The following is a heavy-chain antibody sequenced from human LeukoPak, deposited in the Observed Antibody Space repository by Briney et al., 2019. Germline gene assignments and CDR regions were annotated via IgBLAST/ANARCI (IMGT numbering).Heavy chain of an antibody. CDR3: AATDIVAPGYAFDY. CDR1: GLTFSGFE. Sequence: GGSLRLSCVGSGLTFSGFEMNWVRQAPGKGLEWVALIYYDGSYKYSSDSVKGRFTISRDNSKNTLYLQMNSLRPEDTAVYYCAATDIVAPGYAFDYWGQGTLVTVSS. CDR2: IYYDGSYK. D-gene: IGHD5-12*01. V-gene: IGHV3-33*08. J-gene: IGHJ4*02.